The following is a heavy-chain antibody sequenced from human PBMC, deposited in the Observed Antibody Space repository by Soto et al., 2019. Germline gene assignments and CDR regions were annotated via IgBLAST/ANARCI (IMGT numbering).Heavy chain of an antibody. CDR2: IIPIFGTA. Sequence: QVQLVQSGAEVKKPGSSVKVSCKASGGTFSSYAISWVRQAPGQGLEWMGGIIPIFGTANYAQMFQGRVTLTAHESPSTAYRELSSRRSEDTAVYYCARADYGDSPGSCDPWGQGSLVSVSS. CDR1: GGTFSSYA. V-gene: IGHV1-69*12. CDR3: ARADYGDSPGSCDP. J-gene: IGHJ5*02. D-gene: IGHD4-17*01.